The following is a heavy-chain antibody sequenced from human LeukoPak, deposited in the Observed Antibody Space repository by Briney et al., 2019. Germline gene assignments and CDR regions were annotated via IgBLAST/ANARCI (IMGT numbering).Heavy chain of an antibody. V-gene: IGHV4-59*01. CDR2: MYYSGST. Sequence: SETLSLTCSVSGGSISSYYWSWIRQPPGKGLEWIGYMYYSGSTNYNPSLKSRVTMSVDTSKNQFSLKLNSVTAEDTAVYYCATGNELERRPIYYYYYMDVWGKGTTVTISS. J-gene: IGHJ6*03. CDR1: GGSISSYY. D-gene: IGHD1-1*01. CDR3: ATGNELERRPIYYYYYMDV.